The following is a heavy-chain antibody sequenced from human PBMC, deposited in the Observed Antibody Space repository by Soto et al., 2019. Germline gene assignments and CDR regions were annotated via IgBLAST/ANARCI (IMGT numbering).Heavy chain of an antibody. Sequence: SVKVSCKASGGTFSSYAISWVRQAPGQGLEWMGGITPIFGTANYAQKFQGRVTITADESTSTAYMELSSLRSEDTAVYYCARASLGAPHDCSGGSCYSEIYYYYGMDVWGQGTTVTAP. CDR1: GGTFSSYA. J-gene: IGHJ6*02. CDR3: ARASLGAPHDCSGGSCYSEIYYYYGMDV. D-gene: IGHD2-15*01. V-gene: IGHV1-69*13. CDR2: ITPIFGTA.